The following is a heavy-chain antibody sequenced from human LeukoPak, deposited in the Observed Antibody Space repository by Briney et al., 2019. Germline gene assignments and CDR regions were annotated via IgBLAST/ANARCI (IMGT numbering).Heavy chain of an antibody. Sequence: SRTLSLTCTVSGGSISSRSYYWSWIRQPAGKGLEWIGRLYTSGSTNYNPSLKSRVTISVDTSKNQFSLKLSSVTAADTAVYYCARDNDFWSGYYSMDYWGQGTLVTVSS. CDR1: GGSISSRSYY. V-gene: IGHV4-61*02. J-gene: IGHJ4*02. CDR3: ARDNDFWSGYYSMDY. CDR2: LYTSGST. D-gene: IGHD3-3*01.